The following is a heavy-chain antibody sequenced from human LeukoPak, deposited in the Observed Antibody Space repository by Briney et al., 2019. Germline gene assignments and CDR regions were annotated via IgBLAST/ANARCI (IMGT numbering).Heavy chain of an antibody. Sequence: GGSLRHSCAVSGFTFSSYAMSWVRQAPGKGLEWVSAISGSGGSTYYADSVKGRVTISRDNSKNTLYLQMNSLRAEDTAVYYCAKVRGATRGGFDYWGQGTLVTVSS. CDR2: ISGSGGST. J-gene: IGHJ4*02. CDR3: AKVRGATRGGFDY. D-gene: IGHD1-26*01. CDR1: GFTFSSYA. V-gene: IGHV3-23*01.